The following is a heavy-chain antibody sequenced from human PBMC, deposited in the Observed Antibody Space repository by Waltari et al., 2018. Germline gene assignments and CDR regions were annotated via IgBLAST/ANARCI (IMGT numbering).Heavy chain of an antibody. J-gene: IGHJ6*02. CDR3: ARSHDCGGDCPPSLNYYYGMDV. Sequence: QVQLVQSGAEVKKPGSSVKVSCKASGGTFSSYAISWVRQAPGQGLEWMGGILPFVVPANSAQKFQGRVTITADESTSTAYMELSILRSEDTAVYYGARSHDCGGDCPPSLNYYYGMDVWGQGTTVTVSS. CDR2: ILPFVVPA. D-gene: IGHD2-21*01. V-gene: IGHV1-69*13. CDR1: GGTFSSYA.